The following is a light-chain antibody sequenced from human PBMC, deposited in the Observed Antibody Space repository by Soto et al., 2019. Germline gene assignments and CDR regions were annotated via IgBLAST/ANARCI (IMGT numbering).Light chain of an antibody. CDR3: QQYNSPGT. CDR2: KAS. CDR1: QSISSW. V-gene: IGKV1-5*03. J-gene: IGKJ1*01. Sequence: DIQITQSPSTLSSSVGDRLTITCRASQSISSWLAWYQQKPGKAPKLLIYKASSLESGVPSRFSGSGSGTEFTLTISSLQPDDFATYYCQQYNSPGTFGQGTKVDIK.